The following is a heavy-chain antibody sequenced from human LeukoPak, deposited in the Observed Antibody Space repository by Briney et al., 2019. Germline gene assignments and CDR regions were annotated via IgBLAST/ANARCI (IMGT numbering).Heavy chain of an antibody. CDR1: GFTFSDYA. D-gene: IGHD2-2*02. J-gene: IGHJ5*02. V-gene: IGHV3-23*01. CDR3: AKVRYCSSTSCYIGEFDP. Sequence: QPGGSLRLSCAASGFTFSDYAMNWVRQAPGKGLDWVSTIGGSGATTYYADSVKGRFTISRDNSKNTLYLQLNSLRAEDTAVYYCAKVRYCSSTSCYIGEFDPWGQGTLVTVSS. CDR2: IGGSGATT.